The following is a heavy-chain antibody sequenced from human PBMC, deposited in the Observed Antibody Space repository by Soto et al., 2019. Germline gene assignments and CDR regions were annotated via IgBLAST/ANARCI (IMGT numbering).Heavy chain of an antibody. V-gene: IGHV4-34*01. CDR1: SGSFSGYY. Sequence: QVQLQQWGAGLLKPSETLSLTCAVYSGSFSGYYYSWIRQPPGGGLEGIGEITHGGTTTYSPSLKTRVTMSLETSKNQFSLNMTSVTAADTGVYYCARGRLFLTTSGLAITYFDYWGQGTLVTVSS. CDR3: ARGRLFLTTSGLAITYFDY. D-gene: IGHD3-3*01. CDR2: ITHGGTT. J-gene: IGHJ4*02.